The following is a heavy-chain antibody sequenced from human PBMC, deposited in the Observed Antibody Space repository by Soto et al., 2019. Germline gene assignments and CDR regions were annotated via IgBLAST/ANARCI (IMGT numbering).Heavy chain of an antibody. V-gene: IGHV1-8*02. J-gene: IGHJ5*02. Sequence: ASVKVSCKASGGTFSSYSISWVLQATGQGLEWMGWMNPGSGDTGYAQKFQGRVTMTRDISIATAYMELSSLRSDDTAIYYCARMATFGSLNWFDPWGQGTLVTVSS. CDR3: ARMATFGSLNWFDP. CDR1: GGTFSSYS. D-gene: IGHD3-10*01. CDR2: MNPGSGDT.